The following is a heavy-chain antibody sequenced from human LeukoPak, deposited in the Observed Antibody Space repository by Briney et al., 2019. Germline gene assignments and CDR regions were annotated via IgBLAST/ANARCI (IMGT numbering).Heavy chain of an antibody. CDR2: INSDGTST. CDR3: ARVDYGDRWYFDY. Sequence: GGSLRLSCGASGFTFSRTWMHWVRQAPGKGLVCVSRINSDGTSTVYADSVKGRFTISRDNAKNSLYLQMNSLRAEDTAVYYCARVDYGDRWYFDYWGQGTLVTVSS. D-gene: IGHD4-17*01. J-gene: IGHJ4*02. V-gene: IGHV3-74*01. CDR1: GFTFSRTW.